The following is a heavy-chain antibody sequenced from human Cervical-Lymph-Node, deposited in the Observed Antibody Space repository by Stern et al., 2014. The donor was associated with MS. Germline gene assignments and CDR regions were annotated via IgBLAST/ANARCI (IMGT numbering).Heavy chain of an antibody. J-gene: IGHJ5*02. CDR3: AGGGGDNWFDP. D-gene: IGHD3-16*01. CDR2: VIPFVGTS. V-gene: IGHV1-69*06. CDR1: GG. Sequence: QVQLVQSGAEVKKPGSSVKVSCKASGGISWVRQAPGQGLEYMGGVIPFVGTSHYAQKFQGRVTITADTSTNTAYLEVSTLHSADTAVYCGAGGGGDNWFDPWGQGTLVTVSS.